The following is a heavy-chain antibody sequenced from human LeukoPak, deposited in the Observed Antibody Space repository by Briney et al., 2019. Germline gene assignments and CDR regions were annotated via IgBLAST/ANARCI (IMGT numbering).Heavy chain of an antibody. V-gene: IGHV4-4*07. D-gene: IGHD6-19*01. J-gene: IGHJ5*02. CDR2: IYTSGST. CDR1: GGSISSYY. CDR3: ARVSGAVAGTSNWFDP. Sequence: SETLSLTCTVSGGSISSYYWSWIRQPAGKGLEWIGRIYTSGSTNYNPSLKSRVTMSVDTSKNQFSLKLSSVTAADTAVYYCARVSGAVAGTSNWFDPWGQGTLVTVSS.